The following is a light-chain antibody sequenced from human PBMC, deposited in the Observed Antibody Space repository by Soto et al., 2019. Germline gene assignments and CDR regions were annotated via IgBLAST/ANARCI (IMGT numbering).Light chain of an antibody. CDR1: QSVSYN. CDR3: QQDNNWPRT. CDR2: GPS. V-gene: IGKV3-15*01. J-gene: IGKJ1*01. Sequence: EIVMTQSPATLSVSPGERVTLSCRASQSVSYNLAWYQQKPGQAPRLLIYGPSTRATGIPARFSGSGSGTEFTLTISSMQSEDFALYYCQQDNNWPRTFGQGTKVELK.